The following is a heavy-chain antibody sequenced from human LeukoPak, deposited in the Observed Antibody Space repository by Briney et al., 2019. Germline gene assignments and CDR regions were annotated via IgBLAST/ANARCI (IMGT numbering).Heavy chain of an antibody. D-gene: IGHD2-2*01. CDR1: GYSISSGYY. V-gene: IGHV4-38-2*02. CDR3: ARIVSSSHDC. CDR2: IEHSGST. Sequence: SETLSLTCTVSGYSISSGYYWGWIRQPPGKGLEWIGSIEHSGSTFFNPSLKSRVTISVDTSKNQFSLKLSSVTAADSAVYYCARIVSSSHDCWGQATLVTVSS. J-gene: IGHJ4*02.